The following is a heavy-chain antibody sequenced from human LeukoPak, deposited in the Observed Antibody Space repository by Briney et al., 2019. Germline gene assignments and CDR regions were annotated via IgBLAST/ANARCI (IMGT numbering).Heavy chain of an antibody. CDR2: IYYSGST. CDR3: AGITTMIVLNGAFDI. CDR1: GGSISSYY. Sequence: SETLSLTCTVSGGSISSYYWSWIRQPPGKGLEWIGYIYYSGSTNYNPSLKSRVTISVDTSKNQFSLKLSSVTAADTAVYYCAGITTMIVLNGAFDIWGQGTMVTVSS. V-gene: IGHV4-59*08. D-gene: IGHD3-22*01. J-gene: IGHJ3*02.